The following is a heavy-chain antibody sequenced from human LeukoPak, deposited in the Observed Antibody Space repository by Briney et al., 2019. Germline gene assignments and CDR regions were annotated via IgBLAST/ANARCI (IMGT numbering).Heavy chain of an antibody. Sequence: GGSLRLSCAASGFTFSSYGMHWVRQAPGKGLEWVAFIRYDGTDKYYVDSVKGRFTISRDNSKNTLYLQMNSLRAEDTAVYYCAKDYDSSGSSRYYFDYWGQGTLVTVSS. J-gene: IGHJ4*02. CDR1: GFTFSSYG. CDR3: AKDYDSSGSSRYYFDY. V-gene: IGHV3-30*02. D-gene: IGHD3-22*01. CDR2: IRYDGTDK.